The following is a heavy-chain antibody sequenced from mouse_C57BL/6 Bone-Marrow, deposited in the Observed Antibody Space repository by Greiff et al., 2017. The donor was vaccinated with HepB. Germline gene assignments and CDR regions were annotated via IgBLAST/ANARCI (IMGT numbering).Heavy chain of an antibody. J-gene: IGHJ4*01. CDR2: IYPGIGST. CDR3: ARGIITTVVATDAMDY. Sequence: QVQLQQPGAELVKPGASVKMSCKASGYTFTSYWITWVKQRPGQGLEWIGDIYPGIGSTNYNEKFKSKATLTVDTSSSTDYMQHSSLTSEGSEVYYYARGIITTVVATDAMDYWGQGTSVTVTS. D-gene: IGHD1-1*01. CDR1: GYTFTSYW. V-gene: IGHV1-55*01.